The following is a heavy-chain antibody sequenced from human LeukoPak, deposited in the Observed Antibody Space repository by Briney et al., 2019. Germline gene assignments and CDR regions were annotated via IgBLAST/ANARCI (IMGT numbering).Heavy chain of an antibody. CDR3: AKVYGSGSYDDY. CDR2: ISGSGGST. J-gene: IGHJ4*02. D-gene: IGHD3-10*01. Sequence: GGSLRLSCAASGFNFRSYAMSWVRQAPGKGLEWVSAISGSGGSTYYADSVKGRFTISRDNSKNTLYLQMNSLRAEDTAVYYCAKVYGSGSYDDYWGQGTLVTVSS. V-gene: IGHV3-23*01. CDR1: GFNFRSYA.